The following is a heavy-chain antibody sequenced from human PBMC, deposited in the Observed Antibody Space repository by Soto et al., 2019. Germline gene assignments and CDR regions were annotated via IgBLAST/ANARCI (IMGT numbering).Heavy chain of an antibody. Sequence: WGSLRLSCGASGFTFMSYAIHFCRHTPCKGLEWVAVISYDGSNKHYADSVKGRFSISRDNSKNMLYLQMDSLSTEDTAVYYCVRSMIIVVRLIGLDYWGQGTLVTVSS. V-gene: IGHV3-30-3*01. CDR1: GFTFMSYA. J-gene: IGHJ4*02. D-gene: IGHD3-22*01. CDR3: VRSMIIVVRLIGLDY. CDR2: ISYDGSNK.